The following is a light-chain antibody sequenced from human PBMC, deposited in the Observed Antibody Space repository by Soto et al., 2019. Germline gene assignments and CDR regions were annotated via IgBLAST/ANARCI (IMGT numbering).Light chain of an antibody. CDR2: VAS. CDR1: QSVSSN. V-gene: IGKV3-15*01. CDR3: QQYNVWPLT. J-gene: IGKJ4*01. Sequence: EIVMTQSPATLSVSPGERATLSGRASQSVSSNLAWYQQNPGQTPKLLIYVASTRATGIPARFSGSGSGTEFTLNISSLQSEDFAFYYCQQYNVWPLTFGGGTKVEFK.